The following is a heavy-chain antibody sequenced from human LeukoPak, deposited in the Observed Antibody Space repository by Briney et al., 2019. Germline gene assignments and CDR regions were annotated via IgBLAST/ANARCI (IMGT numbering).Heavy chain of an antibody. V-gene: IGHV4-59*01. CDR3: ARDLYSSSWLNYFYY. CDR2: IYYSGST. Sequence: SETLSLTCTVSGGSLSSYYWSWIRQPPGKGLEWIGYIYYSGSTNYNPSLKSRVTISVDTSKNQFSLQLSSVTAADTAVYYCARDLYSSSWLNYFYYWGQGTLVTVSS. CDR1: GGSLSSYY. J-gene: IGHJ4*02. D-gene: IGHD6-13*01.